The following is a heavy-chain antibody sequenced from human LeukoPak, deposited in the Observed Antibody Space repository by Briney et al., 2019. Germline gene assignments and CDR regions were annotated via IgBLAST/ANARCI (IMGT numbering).Heavy chain of an antibody. Sequence: PSETLSLTCTVSGGSISAYYWSWIRQPPGKGLEWIGYIHYSGTTNYYPSLKSRVTIALDTSKNQFSLKLNSVSAADTAVYYCARFGTSSSRFFDQWGQGTLVTVSS. CDR1: GGSISAYY. D-gene: IGHD6-6*01. J-gene: IGHJ4*02. V-gene: IGHV4-59*01. CDR2: IHYSGTT. CDR3: ARFGTSSSRFFDQ.